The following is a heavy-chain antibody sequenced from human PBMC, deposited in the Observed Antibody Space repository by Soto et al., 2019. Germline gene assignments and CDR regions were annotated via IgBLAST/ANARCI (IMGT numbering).Heavy chain of an antibody. J-gene: IGHJ3*02. CDR2: ILPIFGTA. CDR3: ARGHDYGGNSDAFDI. V-gene: IGHV1-69*14. CDR1: GGTFSTSS. D-gene: IGHD3-16*01. Sequence: QVQLVQSGAEVKKPGSSMKVSCKASGGTFSTSSINWVRQAPGQRPEWMGNILPIFGTADYAQKFQDRVTITADKSANTAYMALRSLFSEDTAVYYVARGHDYGGNSDAFDIWGQGTVVTVSS.